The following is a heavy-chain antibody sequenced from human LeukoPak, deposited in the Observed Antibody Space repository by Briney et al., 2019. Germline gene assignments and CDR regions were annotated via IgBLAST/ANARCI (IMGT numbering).Heavy chain of an antibody. Sequence: PSETLSLTCTVSGGSISSYYWSWIRQPPGKGLEWIGYIYYSGSTNYNPSLKSRVTISVDTSKNQFSLKLSSVTAADTAVYYCARGQSCSGGSYYRFVSYYYYYGMDVWGQGTTVTVSS. D-gene: IGHD2-15*01. CDR2: IYYSGST. J-gene: IGHJ6*02. V-gene: IGHV4-59*01. CDR1: GGSISSYY. CDR3: ARGQSCSGGSYYRFVSYYYYYGMDV.